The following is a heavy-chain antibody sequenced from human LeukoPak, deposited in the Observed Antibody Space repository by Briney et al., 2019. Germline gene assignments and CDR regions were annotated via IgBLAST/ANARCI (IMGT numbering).Heavy chain of an antibody. CDR2: ISSSSSNI. Sequence: GGSLRLSCAASGFTFSDYYMSWIRQAPGKGLEWVSYISSSSSNIYYADSVKGRFTISRDNAKNSLYLQMNSLSAEDTAVYYCARDDGARDVDSSGYHYVYWGQGTLVTVSS. V-gene: IGHV3-11*04. CDR1: GFTFSDYY. D-gene: IGHD3-22*01. CDR3: ARDDGARDVDSSGYHYVY. J-gene: IGHJ4*02.